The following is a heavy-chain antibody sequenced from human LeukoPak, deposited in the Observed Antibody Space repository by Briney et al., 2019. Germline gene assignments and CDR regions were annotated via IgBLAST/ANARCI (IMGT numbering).Heavy chain of an antibody. J-gene: IGHJ4*02. CDR2: IHYSGST. CDR3: ARVHGSGLDY. CDR1: GGSISSYY. V-gene: IGHV4-59*01. D-gene: IGHD6-19*01. Sequence: SETLSLTCTVSGGSISSYYWSWIRQPPGKGLEWIGYIHYSGSTNYNPSLKSRVTISVDTSKNQFSLKLSSVTAADTAVYYCARVHGSGLDYWGQGTLVTVSS.